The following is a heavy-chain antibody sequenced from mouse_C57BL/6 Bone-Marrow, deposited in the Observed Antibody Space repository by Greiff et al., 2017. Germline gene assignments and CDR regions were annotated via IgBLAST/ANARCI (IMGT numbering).Heavy chain of an antibody. V-gene: IGHV1-81*01. Sequence: VQLQESGAELARPGASVKLSCKASGYTFTSYGISWVKQRTGQGLEWIGEIYPRSGNTYYNEKFKGKATLTADKSSSAAYMELRSLTSEDSAVYFCARWLLYWYFDVWGTGTTVTVSS. D-gene: IGHD2-3*01. CDR2: IYPRSGNT. J-gene: IGHJ1*03. CDR1: GYTFTSYG. CDR3: ARWLLYWYFDV.